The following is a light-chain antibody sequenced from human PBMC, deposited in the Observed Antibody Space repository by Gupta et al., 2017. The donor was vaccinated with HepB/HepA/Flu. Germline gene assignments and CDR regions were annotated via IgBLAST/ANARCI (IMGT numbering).Light chain of an antibody. CDR1: SGHSSYA. V-gene: IGLV4-69*01. J-gene: IGLJ1*01. CDR3: QTWGTGIHV. Sequence: QLVLTQSPSASASLGASVNLTCTLSSGHSSYAIAWHQQQPEKGPRYLMKINSDGSHTKGDGIPDRFSGSTSGAERYLTISSLQSEDEADYYCQTWGTGIHVFGTGTKVTVL. CDR2: INSDGSH.